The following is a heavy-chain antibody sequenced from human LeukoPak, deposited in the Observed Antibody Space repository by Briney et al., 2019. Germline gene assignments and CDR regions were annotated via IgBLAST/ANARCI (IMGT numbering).Heavy chain of an antibody. Sequence: PGGSLRLSCAATGFTFSHFGMHWVRQAPGKGLEWVAVIWYNGRNQYYRDSVKGRFTISRDNFKNTLHLQMNSLRVEDTAMYYCVREGTSGNGDSYNSYDYWGQGTLVTVSS. J-gene: IGHJ4*02. CDR2: IWYNGRNQ. CDR1: GFTFSHFG. V-gene: IGHV3-33*01. CDR3: VREGTSGNGDSYNSYDY. D-gene: IGHD5-24*01.